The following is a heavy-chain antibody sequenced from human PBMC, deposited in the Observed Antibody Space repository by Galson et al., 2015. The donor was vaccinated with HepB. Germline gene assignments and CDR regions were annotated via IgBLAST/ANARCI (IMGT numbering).Heavy chain of an antibody. CDR1: GGSISSSSYY. V-gene: IGHV4-39*01. D-gene: IGHD5-24*01. Sequence: QVQLQESGPGLVKPSETLSLTCTVSGGSISSSSYYWGWIRQPPGKGLEWIGSIYYSGSTYYNPSLKSRVTISVDTSKNQFSLKLSSVTAADTAVYYCARQMELGDGYNHPELYFDYWGQGTLVTVSS. J-gene: IGHJ4*02. CDR2: IYYSGST. CDR3: ARQMELGDGYNHPELYFDY.